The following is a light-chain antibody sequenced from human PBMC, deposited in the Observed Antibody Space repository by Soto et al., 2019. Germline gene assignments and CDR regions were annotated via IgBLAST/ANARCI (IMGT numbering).Light chain of an antibody. J-gene: IGKJ1*01. CDR1: QGISSA. CDR3: QQFNSYLCG. V-gene: IGKV1-13*02. Sequence: AIPLTQSPSSLSASVGDRVTITCRASQGISSALAWYQQKPGKAPKLLIYDASSLESGVPSRFSGSGSGTDFTLTISSLQPEDFATYYCQQFNSYLCGFGQGTKVEIK. CDR2: DAS.